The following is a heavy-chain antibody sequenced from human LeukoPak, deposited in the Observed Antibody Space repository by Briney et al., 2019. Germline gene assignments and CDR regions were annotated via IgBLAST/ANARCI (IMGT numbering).Heavy chain of an antibody. J-gene: IGHJ5*02. CDR1: GYTFTSYG. CDR3: ARVPSRVAKNWFDP. CDR2: ISAYNGNT. V-gene: IGHV1-18*01. D-gene: IGHD6-6*01. Sequence: GASVKVSCKASGYTFTSYGISWVRQAPGQGLEWMGWISAYNGNTNYAQKLQGRVTMTTETSTSTAYMELRSLRSDDTAVYYCARVPSRVAKNWFDPWGQGTLVTVSS.